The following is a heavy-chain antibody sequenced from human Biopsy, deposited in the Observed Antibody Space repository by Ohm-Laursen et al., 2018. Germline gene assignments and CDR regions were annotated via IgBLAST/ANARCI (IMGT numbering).Heavy chain of an antibody. V-gene: IGHV3-7*01. CDR1: GFTFRNYW. CDR3: VRGSEFEGSNWPVDY. Sequence: GSLRLSCAASGFTFRNYWMTWVRQAPGRGLEWVANINQDGSEKYSVDSVKGRFTISRDNAKNSLYLQMNSLRAEDTAVYYCVRGSEFEGSNWPVDYWGQGTLVTVSS. J-gene: IGHJ4*02. CDR2: INQDGSEK. D-gene: IGHD6-13*01.